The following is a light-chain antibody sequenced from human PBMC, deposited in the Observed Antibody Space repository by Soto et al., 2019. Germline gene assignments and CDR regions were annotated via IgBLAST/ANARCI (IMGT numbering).Light chain of an antibody. CDR1: TSDVGGYNH. CDR3: SSYTNTNTLV. V-gene: IGLV2-14*01. CDR2: DVN. J-gene: IGLJ2*01. Sequence: QSALIQPASVSGSPGQSITISCTDTTSDVGGYNHVSWFQQHPGKVPKLMIYDVNNRPSGVSNRFSGSKSGNTASLTISGLQAEDEADYYCSSYTNTNTLVFGGGTKVTVL.